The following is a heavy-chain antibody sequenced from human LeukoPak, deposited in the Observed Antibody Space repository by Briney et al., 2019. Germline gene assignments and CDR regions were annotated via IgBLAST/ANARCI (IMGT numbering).Heavy chain of an antibody. Sequence: GGSLRLSCAASGFTCSSYWMSWVRQAPGKGLEWVANVKLDGSEKYYVDSVKGRFTISRDNAKNSLYLQMNSLRAEDTAVYYCARDMGLGYCSGGICYYYYMDVWGKGTTVTVSS. CDR2: VKLDGSEK. V-gene: IGHV3-7*01. CDR1: GFTCSSYW. CDR3: ARDMGLGYCSGGICYYYYMDV. D-gene: IGHD2-15*01. J-gene: IGHJ6*03.